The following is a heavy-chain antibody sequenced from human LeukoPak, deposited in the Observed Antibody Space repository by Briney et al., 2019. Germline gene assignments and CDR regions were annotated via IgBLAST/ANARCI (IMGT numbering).Heavy chain of an antibody. J-gene: IGHJ4*02. V-gene: IGHV3-33*01. CDR3: ARDDTIARPEYYYDSSGLDY. CDR1: GFTFCSYG. CDR2: IWYDGSNK. Sequence: GGSLRLSCATSGFTFCSYGMHCVGQAPGQGLEWVAVIWYDGSNKYYADSVKGRFTISRDNSKNTLYLQMNSLRAEDTAVYYCARDDTIARPEYYYDSSGLDYWGQGTLVTVSS. D-gene: IGHD3-22*01.